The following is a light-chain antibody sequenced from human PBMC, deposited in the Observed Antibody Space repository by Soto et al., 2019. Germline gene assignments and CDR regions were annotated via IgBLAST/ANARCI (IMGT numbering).Light chain of an antibody. V-gene: IGLV2-14*01. J-gene: IGLJ1*01. CDR2: DVS. Sequence: QSALTQPASVSGSPGPSITISCTGTSSDVGGYNYVSWYRQHPGKAPKLMLYDVSNRPSGVYNRFSGSKSGNTASLAISGLQAEDEADYYSIAYTSSSTIDVFASGTKFT. CDR1: SSDVGGYNY. CDR3: IAYTSSSTIDV.